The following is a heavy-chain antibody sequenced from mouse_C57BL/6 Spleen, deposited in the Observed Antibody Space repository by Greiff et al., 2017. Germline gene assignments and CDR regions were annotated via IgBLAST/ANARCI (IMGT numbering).Heavy chain of an antibody. CDR1: GYTFTSYW. V-gene: IGHV1-55*01. D-gene: IGHD2-4*01. CDR3: ARGEDYDGYWYFDV. CDR2: IYPGSGST. Sequence: QVQLQQPGAELVKPGASVKMSCKASGYTFTSYWITWVKQRPGQGLEWIGDIYPGSGSTNYNEKFKSQATLTVDTSSSTAYMQLSSLTSEDSAVYYCARGEDYDGYWYFDVWGTGTTVTVSS. J-gene: IGHJ1*03.